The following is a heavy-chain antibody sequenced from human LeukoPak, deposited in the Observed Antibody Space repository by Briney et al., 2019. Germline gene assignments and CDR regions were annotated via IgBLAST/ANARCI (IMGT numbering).Heavy chain of an antibody. Sequence: SETLSLTCTVSGYSISSGYFWGWIRQPPGKGLEWIGSFYHSGITYYNPSLKSRVTISVDTSKNQFSLKLNSVTPADTAVYYCATLTGGDDAFDIWGQGTMVTVSS. CDR2: FYHSGIT. D-gene: IGHD4-23*01. CDR3: ATLTGGDDAFDI. CDR1: GYSISSGYF. V-gene: IGHV4-38-2*02. J-gene: IGHJ3*02.